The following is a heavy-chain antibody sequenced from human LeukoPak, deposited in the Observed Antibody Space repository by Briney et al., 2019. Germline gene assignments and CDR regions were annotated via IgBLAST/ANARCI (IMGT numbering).Heavy chain of an antibody. D-gene: IGHD3-22*01. CDR1: GFTFSSYS. J-gene: IGHJ4*02. CDR3: ARDGAYYYDSSGYRRFDY. CDR2: ISSSSSYI. V-gene: IGHV3-21*01. Sequence: GGSLRLSCAASGFTFSSYSMNWVRQAPGKGLEWVSSISSSSSYIYYADSVKGRFTISRDNAKNSLYLQMNSLRAEDTAVYYCARDGAYYYDSSGYRRFDYWGQGTLVTVSS.